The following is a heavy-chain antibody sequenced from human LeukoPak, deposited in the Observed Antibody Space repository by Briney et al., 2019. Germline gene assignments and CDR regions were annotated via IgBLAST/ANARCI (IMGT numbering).Heavy chain of an antibody. CDR3: AKQGAARQDYYMDV. J-gene: IGHJ6*03. D-gene: IGHD5-18*01. V-gene: IGHV1-69*06. CDR2: IIPIFGTA. Sequence: ASVKVSCKASVGSFSSYAISWVRQAPGQGLEWMGRIIPIFGTANYAQKFQGRVTITADIVSSTAYMEVNSLTSEDTAAYFCAKQGAARQDYYMDVWGNGTTVIVSS. CDR1: VGSFSSYA.